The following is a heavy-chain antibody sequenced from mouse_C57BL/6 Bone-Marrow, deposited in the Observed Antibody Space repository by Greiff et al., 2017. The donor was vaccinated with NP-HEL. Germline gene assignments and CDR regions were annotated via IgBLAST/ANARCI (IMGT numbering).Heavy chain of an antibody. CDR1: GYTFTDHT. D-gene: IGHD1-1*01. Sequence: QVQLKQSDAELVKPGASVKISCTVSGYTFTDHTIHWMKQRPEQGLEWIGYIYPRDGSTKSNEKFKGKATLTADKSSSTAYMQRNILTSEDSAVYFCARSGDYYGSSYWYFDVWGTGTTVTVSS. J-gene: IGHJ1*03. CDR3: ARSGDYYGSSYWYFDV. CDR2: IYPRDGST. V-gene: IGHV1-78*01.